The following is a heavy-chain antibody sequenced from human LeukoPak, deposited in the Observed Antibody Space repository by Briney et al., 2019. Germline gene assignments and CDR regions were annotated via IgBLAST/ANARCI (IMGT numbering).Heavy chain of an antibody. CDR3: ASLGDGRNYFDY. CDR1: GYTFTSYY. D-gene: IGHD3-16*01. Sequence: GASVKVSCKASGYTFTSYYMHWVRQAPGQGLEWMGIINPNGGSTSYAQKFQGRVTMTRDTSTSTVYMELSSLRSEDTAVYYCASLGDGRNYFDYWGQGTLVTVSS. V-gene: IGHV1-46*01. J-gene: IGHJ4*02. CDR2: INPNGGST.